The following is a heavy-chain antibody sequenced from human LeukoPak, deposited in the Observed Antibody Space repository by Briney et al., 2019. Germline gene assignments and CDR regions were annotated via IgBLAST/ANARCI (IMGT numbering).Heavy chain of an antibody. CDR3: ARDRSRVQLWLWYFDY. J-gene: IGHJ4*02. Sequence: ASVKVSCKVSGYTLTELSMHWVRQAPGKGLEWMGGFDPEDGETIYAQKFQGRVTMTEDTSTDTAYMELSSLRSEDTAVYYCARDRSRVQLWLWYFDYWGQGTLVTVSS. CDR1: GYTLTELS. D-gene: IGHD5-18*01. V-gene: IGHV1-24*01. CDR2: FDPEDGET.